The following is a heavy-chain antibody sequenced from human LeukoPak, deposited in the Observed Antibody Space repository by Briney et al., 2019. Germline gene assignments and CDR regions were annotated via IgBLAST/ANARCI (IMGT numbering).Heavy chain of an antibody. CDR3: AKQTGYYKDFDY. CDR1: GFTFSSYA. V-gene: IGHV3-23*01. Sequence: GGSLRLSCAASGFTFSSYAMSWVRQAPGKGLEWVSAISGSGGSTYYADSVKGRFTISRDNSKNTLYLQMNNLRAEDTAVYYCAKQTGYYKDFDYWGQGTLVTVSS. D-gene: IGHD3-9*01. CDR2: ISGSGGST. J-gene: IGHJ4*02.